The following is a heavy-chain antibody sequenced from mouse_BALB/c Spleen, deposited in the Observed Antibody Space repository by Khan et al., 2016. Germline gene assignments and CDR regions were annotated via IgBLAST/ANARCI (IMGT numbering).Heavy chain of an antibody. CDR3: ASYYDYDGGFAY. D-gene: IGHD2-4*01. CDR2: IWGDGST. CDR1: GFSITGFA. Sequence: QVQLKESGPGLVAPSQSLSITCTVSGFSITGFAVNWVRQPPGKGLEWLGVIWGDGSTDYDSALKSRLSIRKDNSKSQVFLKMNSLQTDDTAIYYCASYYDYDGGFAYWGQGTLVTVSA. J-gene: IGHJ3*01. V-gene: IGHV2-6-7*01.